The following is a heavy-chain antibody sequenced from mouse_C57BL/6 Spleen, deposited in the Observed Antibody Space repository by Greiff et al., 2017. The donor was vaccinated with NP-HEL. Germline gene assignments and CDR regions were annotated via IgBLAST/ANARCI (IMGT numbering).Heavy chain of an antibody. CDR1: GFTFSSYG. CDR2: ISSGGSYT. Sequence: EVQLVESGGDLVKPGGSLKLSCAASGFTFSSYGMSWVRQTPDKRLEWVATISSGGSYTYYPDSVKGRFTISRDNAKNTLYLQMSSLKSEDTAMYYCARHEGLRRGGWFAYWGQGTLVTVSA. J-gene: IGHJ3*01. D-gene: IGHD2-4*01. CDR3: ARHEGLRRGGWFAY. V-gene: IGHV5-6*01.